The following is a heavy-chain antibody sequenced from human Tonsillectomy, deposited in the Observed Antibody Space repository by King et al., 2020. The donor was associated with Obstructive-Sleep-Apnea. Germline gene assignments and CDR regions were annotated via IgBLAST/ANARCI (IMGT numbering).Heavy chain of an antibody. CDR1: GFTFRSYD. CDR2: IWYDGSIK. V-gene: IGHV3-33*01. J-gene: IGHJ4*02. Sequence: VQLQESGGGVVQPGRSLRLSCVGSGFTFRSYDMHWVRQAPGKGLEWVAVIWYDGSIKYYADSVKGRFTISRDNSKNTLYRQMNSLRAEDTALYYCARGHPYSTSWYYFDQWGQGTLVTVSS. D-gene: IGHD6-13*01. CDR3: ARGHPYSTSWYYFDQ.